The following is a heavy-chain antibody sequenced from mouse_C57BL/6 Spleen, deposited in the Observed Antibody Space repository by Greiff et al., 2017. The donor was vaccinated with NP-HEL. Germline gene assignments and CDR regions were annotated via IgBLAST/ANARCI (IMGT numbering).Heavy chain of an antibody. J-gene: IGHJ2*01. CDR3: ASPHYYGSSPDY. Sequence: QVQLQQPGAELVRPGTSVKLSCKASGYTFTSYWMHWVKQRPGQGLEWIGVIDPSDSYTNYNQKFKGKATLTVDTSSSTAYMQLSSLTSEDSAVYYCASPHYYGSSPDYWGQGTTLTVSS. CDR2: IDPSDSYT. V-gene: IGHV1-59*01. D-gene: IGHD1-1*01. CDR1: GYTFTSYW.